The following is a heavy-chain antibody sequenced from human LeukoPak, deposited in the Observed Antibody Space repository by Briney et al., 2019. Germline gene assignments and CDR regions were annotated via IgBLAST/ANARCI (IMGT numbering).Heavy chain of an antibody. Sequence: GASVKVSCKVSGYTLTELSMHWVRQAPGKGLEWMGGFDPEDGETIYAQKFQGRVTMTEDTSTDTAYMELSSLRSEDTAVYYCATKNWNDVYFDYWGQGTLVTVSS. CDR3: ATKNWNDVYFDY. V-gene: IGHV1-24*01. CDR2: FDPEDGET. J-gene: IGHJ4*02. D-gene: IGHD1-1*01. CDR1: GYTLTELS.